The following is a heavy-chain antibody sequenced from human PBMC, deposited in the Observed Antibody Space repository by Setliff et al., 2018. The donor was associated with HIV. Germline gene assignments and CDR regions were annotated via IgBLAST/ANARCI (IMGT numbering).Heavy chain of an antibody. J-gene: IGHJ4*02. CDR1: GYTFSTYG. V-gene: IGHV1-18*01. Sequence: ASVKVSCKASGYTFSTYGISWVRQAPGQGLKWMGWISAYNGNTNYAQKLQGRVTVTTDTSTSTAYMELRSLISEDAAVYYCARAGGLRMDRGVVSDYWGQGTLVTVSS. D-gene: IGHD3-10*01. CDR3: ARAGGLRMDRGVVSDY. CDR2: ISAYNGNT.